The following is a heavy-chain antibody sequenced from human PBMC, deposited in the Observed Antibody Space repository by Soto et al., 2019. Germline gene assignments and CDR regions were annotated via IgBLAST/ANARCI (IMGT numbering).Heavy chain of an antibody. Sequence: QVQLVESGGGVVQPGRSLRLSCAASGFTFSSYGMHWVRQAPGKGLEWVAVIWYDGSNKYYADSVKGRFTISRDNSKNTLYLQMNSLRAEDTAVYYCARSALYDFWSGYSYWGQGTLVTVSS. J-gene: IGHJ4*02. D-gene: IGHD3-3*01. CDR1: GFTFSSYG. V-gene: IGHV3-33*01. CDR3: ARSALYDFWSGYSY. CDR2: IWYDGSNK.